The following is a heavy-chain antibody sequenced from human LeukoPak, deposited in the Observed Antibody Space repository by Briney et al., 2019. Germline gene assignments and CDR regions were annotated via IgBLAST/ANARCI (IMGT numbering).Heavy chain of an antibody. CDR3: AKGYYDYVWGSYYFDY. D-gene: IGHD3-16*01. J-gene: IGHJ4*02. Sequence: GGSLRLSCAASGFTFSSYGMHWVRQAPGKGLEWVAFIRYDGSNKYYADSVKGRFTISRDNTKSTLYLQMNSLRAEDTAVYYCAKGYYDYVWGSYYFDYWGQGTLVTVSS. CDR2: IRYDGSNK. CDR1: GFTFSSYG. V-gene: IGHV3-30*02.